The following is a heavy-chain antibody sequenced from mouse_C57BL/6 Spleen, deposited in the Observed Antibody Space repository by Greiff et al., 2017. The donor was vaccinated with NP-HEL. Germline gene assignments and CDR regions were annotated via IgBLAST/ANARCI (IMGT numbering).Heavy chain of an antibody. D-gene: IGHD1-1*01. CDR1: GFTFTDYY. J-gene: IGHJ2*01. CDR2: IRNKANGYTT. V-gene: IGHV7-3*01. Sequence: EVQVVESGGGLVQPGGSLSLSCAASGFTFTDYYMSWVRQPPGKALEWLGFIRNKANGYTTEYSASVKGRFTISRDNSQSILYLQMNSLRAEDSATDYCARYYYGSSSYFDYWGQGTTLTVSS. CDR3: ARYYYGSSSYFDY.